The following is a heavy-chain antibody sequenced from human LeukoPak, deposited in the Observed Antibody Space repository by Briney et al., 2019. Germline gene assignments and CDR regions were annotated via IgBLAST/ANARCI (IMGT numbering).Heavy chain of an antibody. V-gene: IGHV1-3*01. CDR1: GYTFTSYA. CDR3: ARDVAAAGTLAFDY. J-gene: IGHJ4*02. D-gene: IGHD6-13*01. Sequence: ASVKVSCKASGYTFTSYAMHWVRQAPGQRLEWMGWINAGNGDTKYSQKFQGRVTITRDTSASTAYMELSSLRSEDTAVYYCARDVAAAGTLAFDYWGQGTLVTVSS. CDR2: INAGNGDT.